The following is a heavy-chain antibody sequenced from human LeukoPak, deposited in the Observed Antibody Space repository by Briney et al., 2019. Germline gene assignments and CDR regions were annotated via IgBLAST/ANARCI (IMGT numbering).Heavy chain of an antibody. CDR1: GGSISSYY. D-gene: IGHD6-13*01. CDR3: VRVRAAAVSAFDI. V-gene: IGHV4-59*01. J-gene: IGHJ3*02. Sequence: PSETLSLTCTVSGGSISSYYWSWIRQPPGKGLEWIGYIYYSGSTNYNPSLKSRVTISVDTSKNQFSLKLSSVTAADTAVYYCVRVRAAAVSAFDIWGQGTMVTVSS. CDR2: IYYSGST.